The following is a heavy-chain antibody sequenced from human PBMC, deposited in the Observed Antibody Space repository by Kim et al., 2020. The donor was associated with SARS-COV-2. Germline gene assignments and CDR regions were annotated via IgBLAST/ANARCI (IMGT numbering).Heavy chain of an antibody. CDR2: T. CDR3: ARETPNNWADP. J-gene: IGHJ5*02. V-gene: IGHV4-59*01. Sequence: TNYNPSLKSRVTISVDTSKNQFSLTLTSVTAADTAVYYCARETPNNWADPWGQGTLVTVSS.